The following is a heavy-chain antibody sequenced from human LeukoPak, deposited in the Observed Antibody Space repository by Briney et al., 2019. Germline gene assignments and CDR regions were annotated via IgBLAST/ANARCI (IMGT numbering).Heavy chain of an antibody. CDR3: ARGVVATKYYYYGMDV. CDR1: GYTFTSYG. V-gene: IGHV1-69*13. D-gene: IGHD5-12*01. Sequence: SVKVSCKASGYTFTSYGISWVRQAPGQGLEWMGGIIPIFGTANYAQKFQGRVTITADESTSTAYMELSSLRSEDTAVYYCARGVVATKYYYYGMDVWGQGTTVTVSS. J-gene: IGHJ6*02. CDR2: IIPIFGTA.